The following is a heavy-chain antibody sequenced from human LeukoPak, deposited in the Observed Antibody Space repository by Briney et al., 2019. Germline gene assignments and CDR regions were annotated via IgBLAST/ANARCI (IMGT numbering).Heavy chain of an antibody. CDR1: GFTFSDYY. Sequence: GGSLRLSCAASGFTFSDYYMSWIRQAPGKGLEWVSYISSSSSYTNYADSVKGRFTISRDNAKNSLYLQMNSLSAEDTAVYYCARERGDTAMVFDYWGQGTLVTVSS. D-gene: IGHD5-18*01. J-gene: IGHJ4*02. V-gene: IGHV3-11*06. CDR2: ISSSSSYT. CDR3: ARERGDTAMVFDY.